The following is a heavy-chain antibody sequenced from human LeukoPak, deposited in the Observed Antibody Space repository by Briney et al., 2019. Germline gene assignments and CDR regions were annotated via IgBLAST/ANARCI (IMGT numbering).Heavy chain of an antibody. Sequence: ASVKVSCKASGGTFNSFAINWVRQAPGQGLEWMGGINPIYGTATYAQKFQGRVTITADESTTTAYMELSSLRSEDTAVYFCAREGQVVVSDRYFDYWGQGTLVTVSS. CDR3: AREGQVVVSDRYFDY. V-gene: IGHV1-69*13. CDR2: INPIYGTA. D-gene: IGHD3-22*01. CDR1: GGTFNSFA. J-gene: IGHJ4*02.